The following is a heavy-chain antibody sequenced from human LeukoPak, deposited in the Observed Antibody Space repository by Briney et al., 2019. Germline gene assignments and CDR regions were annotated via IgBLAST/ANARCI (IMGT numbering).Heavy chain of an antibody. CDR3: AKDPEGRHMVRGRLPGY. J-gene: IGHJ4*02. CDR1: GFTFSAYS. V-gene: IGHV3-23*01. D-gene: IGHD3-10*01. CDR2: ISGSGGST. Sequence: QSGESLRLSCAASGFTFSAYSMTWVRQAPGKGLEWVSAISGSGGSTYYADSVKGRFTISRDNPKNTLYLQMNSLRAEDTAVYYCAKDPEGRHMVRGRLPGYWGQGTLVTVSS.